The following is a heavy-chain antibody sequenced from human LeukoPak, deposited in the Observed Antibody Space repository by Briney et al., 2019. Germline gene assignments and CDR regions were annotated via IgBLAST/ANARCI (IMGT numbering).Heavy chain of an antibody. CDR1: GLTFSNSA. D-gene: IGHD2-2*01. Sequence: PGGSLRLSCVASGLTFSNSAMTWVRQAPGKGPEWVSIITDSGGDTFYANSVKGRFTISRDTSINTLYLQMNSLGVDDTAVYYYATVGGSCASSNCYAYFDYWGLGTLVTVSS. CDR3: ATVGGSCASSNCYAYFDY. CDR2: ITDSGGDT. J-gene: IGHJ4*02. V-gene: IGHV3-23*01.